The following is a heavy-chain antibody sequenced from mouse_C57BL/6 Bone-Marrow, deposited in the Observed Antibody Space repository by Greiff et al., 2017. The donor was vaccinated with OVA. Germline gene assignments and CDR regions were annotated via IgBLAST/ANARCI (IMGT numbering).Heavy chain of an antibody. Sequence: VKLVESGPELVKPGASVKISCKASGYAFSSSWMNWVKQRPGKGLEWIGRIYPGDGDTNYNGKFKGKATLTADKSSSTAYMQLSSLTSEDSAVYFCARPRTAQATFDYWGQGTTLTVSS. CDR3: ARPRTAQATFDY. J-gene: IGHJ2*01. D-gene: IGHD3-2*02. V-gene: IGHV1-82*01. CDR1: GYAFSSSW. CDR2: IYPGDGDT.